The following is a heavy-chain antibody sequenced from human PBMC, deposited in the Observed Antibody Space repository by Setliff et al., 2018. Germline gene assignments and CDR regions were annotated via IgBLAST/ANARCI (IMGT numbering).Heavy chain of an antibody. D-gene: IGHD3-3*01. V-gene: IGHV4-39*01. CDR2: IYFSGTT. CDR1: GGSISNSNYY. CDR3: ARHGLQFLEWLSAFDY. Sequence: SETLSLTCTASGGSISNSNYYWGWIRQPPGKGLEWIGSIYFSGTTYYNPSLKSRVTISVDTSKNQFSLKLTSVTAADTAVYYCARHGLQFLEWLSAFDYWGQGTLVTVSS. J-gene: IGHJ4*02.